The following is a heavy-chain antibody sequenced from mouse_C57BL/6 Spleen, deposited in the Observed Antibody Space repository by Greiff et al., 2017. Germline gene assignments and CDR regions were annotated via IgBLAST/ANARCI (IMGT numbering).Heavy chain of an antibody. D-gene: IGHD2-1*01. CDR1: GYAFSSYW. V-gene: IGHV1-82*01. Sequence: QVQLKESGPELVKPGASVKISCKASGYAFSSYWMNWVKQRPGKGLEWIGRIYPGDGDTNYNGKFKGKATLTAYKSSSTAYMQLSSLTSEDSAVYFCARSDYCISPYSMDYWGQGTSVTVSS. J-gene: IGHJ4*01. CDR3: ARSDYCISPYSMDY. CDR2: IYPGDGDT.